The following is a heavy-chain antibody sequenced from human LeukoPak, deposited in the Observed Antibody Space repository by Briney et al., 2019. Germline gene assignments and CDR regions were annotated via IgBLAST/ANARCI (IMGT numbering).Heavy chain of an antibody. V-gene: IGHV3-23*01. CDR2: ISGSGGST. CDR1: GFTFSSYA. CDR3: AKYRAAAGTPHYYYYGMDV. Sequence: PGGSLRLSCAASGFTFSSYAMSWVRQAPGKGLEWVSAISGSGGSTYYADSVKGRFTISRDNSKNTLYLQMNSLRAEDTAVYYCAKYRAAAGTPHYYYYGMDVWGQGTTVTVSS. J-gene: IGHJ6*02. D-gene: IGHD6-13*01.